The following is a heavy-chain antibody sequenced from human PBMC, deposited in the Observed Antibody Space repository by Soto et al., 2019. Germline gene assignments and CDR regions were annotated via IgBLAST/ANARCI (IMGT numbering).Heavy chain of an antibody. V-gene: IGHV1-8*01. CDR1: GYTFTSYD. Sequence: QVQLVQSGAEVKKPGASVKVSCKASGYTFTSYDINWVRQATGQGLEWMGWMNPNSGNTGYAQKFQGRVTMTRNTSISTAYMELRSLRSDDTAVYYCARDAGVSGELYYWGQGTLVTVSS. CDR2: MNPNSGNT. D-gene: IGHD1-26*01. J-gene: IGHJ4*02. CDR3: ARDAGVSGELYY.